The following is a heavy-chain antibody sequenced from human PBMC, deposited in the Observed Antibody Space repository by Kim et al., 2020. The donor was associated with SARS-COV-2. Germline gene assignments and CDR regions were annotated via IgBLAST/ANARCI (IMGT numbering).Heavy chain of an antibody. V-gene: IGHV1-18*01. D-gene: IGHD3-10*01. CDR2: ISAYNGNT. Sequence: ASVKVSCKASGYTFTSYGISWVRQAPGQGLEWMGWISAYNGNTNYAQKLQGRVTMTTDTSTSTAYMELRSLRSDDTAVYYCARDGDPITMVRGVGFRPCWFDPWGQGTLVTVSS. CDR3: ARDGDPITMVRGVGFRPCWFDP. CDR1: GYTFTSYG. J-gene: IGHJ5*02.